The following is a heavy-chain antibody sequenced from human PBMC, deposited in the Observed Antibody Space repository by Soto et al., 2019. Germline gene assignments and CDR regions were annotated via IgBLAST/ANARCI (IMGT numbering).Heavy chain of an antibody. Sequence: GGSLRLSCAASGFTFSSYSMNWVRQAPGKGLEWVSSISSSSSYIYYADSVKGRFTISRDNAKNSLYLQMNSLRAEDTAVYYCARDQDDFWSGYYEAHDYWGQGTLVTVPS. CDR2: ISSSSSYI. J-gene: IGHJ4*02. D-gene: IGHD3-3*01. CDR1: GFTFSSYS. CDR3: ARDQDDFWSGYYEAHDY. V-gene: IGHV3-21*01.